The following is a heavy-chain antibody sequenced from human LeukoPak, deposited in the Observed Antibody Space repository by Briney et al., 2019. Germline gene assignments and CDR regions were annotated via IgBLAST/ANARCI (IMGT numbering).Heavy chain of an antibody. Sequence: GGSLRLSCAASGFIFNSYAMHWVRQAPGRGLEYVSAITSSGNNISYADSVRGRFTISRDNSKNTLYLQMGSLRAEDMAVYYCTRGPGYDYVWGSFRADYWGQGTLVTVSS. D-gene: IGHD3-16*02. CDR1: GFIFNSYA. CDR2: ITSSGNNI. V-gene: IGHV3-64*02. J-gene: IGHJ4*02. CDR3: TRGPGYDYVWGSFRADY.